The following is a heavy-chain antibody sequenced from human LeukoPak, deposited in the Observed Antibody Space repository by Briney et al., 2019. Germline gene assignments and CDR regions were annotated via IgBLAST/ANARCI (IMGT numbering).Heavy chain of an antibody. CDR3: AKVLSSWYLNVAFDI. Sequence: PGGSLRLSCAASGFTFSSNYMSWVRQAPGKGLEWVSAISGSGGSTYYADSVKGRFTISRDNSKNTLYLQMNSLRAEDTAVYYCAKVLSSWYLNVAFDIWGQGTMVTVSS. J-gene: IGHJ3*02. V-gene: IGHV3-23*01. CDR1: GFTFSSNY. D-gene: IGHD6-13*01. CDR2: ISGSGGST.